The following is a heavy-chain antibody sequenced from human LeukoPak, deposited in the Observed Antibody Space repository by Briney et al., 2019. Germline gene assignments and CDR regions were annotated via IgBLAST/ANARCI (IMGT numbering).Heavy chain of an antibody. CDR2: INTDGSTT. V-gene: IGHV3-74*01. Sequence: GGSLRLSCAASGFTFSNDWMHWVRQAPGKGLVWVSRINTDGSTTTYADSVKGRFTISRDNAKNTLYLQMNSLRVEDTAVYYCARGRGGSYHYWGRGTLVTVSS. CDR3: ARGRGGSYHY. D-gene: IGHD1-26*01. CDR1: GFTFSNDW. J-gene: IGHJ4*02.